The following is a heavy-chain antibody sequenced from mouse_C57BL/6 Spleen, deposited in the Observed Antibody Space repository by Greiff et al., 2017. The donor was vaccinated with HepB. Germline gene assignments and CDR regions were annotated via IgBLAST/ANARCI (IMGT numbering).Heavy chain of an antibody. Sequence: QVQLKQSGAELVRPGASVTLSCKASGYTFTDYEMHWVKQTPVHGLEWIGAIDPETGGTAYNQKFKGKAILTADKSSSTAYMELRSLTSEDSAVYYCSPLTGTWRGFAYWGQGTLVTVSA. CDR2: IDPETGGT. J-gene: IGHJ3*01. D-gene: IGHD4-1*01. CDR1: GYTFTDYE. V-gene: IGHV1-15*01. CDR3: SPLTGTWRGFAY.